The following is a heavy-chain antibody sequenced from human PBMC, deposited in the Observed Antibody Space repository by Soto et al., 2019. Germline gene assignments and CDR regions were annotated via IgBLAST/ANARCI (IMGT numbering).Heavy chain of an antibody. CDR3: ARGRAYDYIWGSYRPSRYYYYYYMDV. CDR2: INSDGSST. J-gene: IGHJ6*03. Sequence: GGSLRLSCAASGFTFSSYWMHWVRQAPGKGLVWVSRINSDGSSTSYADSVKGRFTISRDNAKNTLYLQMNSLRAEDTAVYYCARGRAYDYIWGSYRPSRYYYYYYMDVWGKGTTVTVSS. D-gene: IGHD3-16*02. CDR1: GFTFSSYW. V-gene: IGHV3-74*01.